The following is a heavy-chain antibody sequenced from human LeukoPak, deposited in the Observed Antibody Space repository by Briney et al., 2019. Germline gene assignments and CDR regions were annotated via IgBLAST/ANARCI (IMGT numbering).Heavy chain of an antibody. CDR2: ISSSGSTI. D-gene: IGHD4-23*01. Sequence: PGGSLRLSCAASGLTFSSYERNWVRQAPAKGLEWVSYISSSGSTIYYADSVKGRFIISRDNAKNSLYLQMNSLRAEDTAVYYCAKTHYYYYMDVWGKGTTVTISS. J-gene: IGHJ6*03. CDR1: GLTFSSYE. V-gene: IGHV3-48*03. CDR3: AKTHYYYYMDV.